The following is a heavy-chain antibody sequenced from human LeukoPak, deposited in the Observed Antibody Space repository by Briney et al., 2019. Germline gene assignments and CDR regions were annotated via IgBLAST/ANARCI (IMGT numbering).Heavy chain of an antibody. V-gene: IGHV1-46*01. CDR2: INFSGGTT. Sequence: GASVKVSCKAAGYTFTSYYMHWVRQAPGQGLEWMGIINFSGGTTSYPQNFQGRVTMTRDTSTSTVYMELSSLRSEDTAVYYCASRRDGSNYAAFDIWGQGKMVTVSS. CDR3: ASRRDGSNYAAFDI. J-gene: IGHJ3*02. D-gene: IGHD5-12*01. CDR1: GYTFTSYY.